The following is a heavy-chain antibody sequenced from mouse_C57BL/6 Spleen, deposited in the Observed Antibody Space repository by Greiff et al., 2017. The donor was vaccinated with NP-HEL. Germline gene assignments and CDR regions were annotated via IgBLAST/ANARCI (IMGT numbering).Heavy chain of an antibody. CDR3: ARGYGSSYSFAY. J-gene: IGHJ3*01. CDR2: IHPNSGST. Sequence: QVQLQPPGAELVKPGASVKLSCKASGYTFTSYWMHWVKQRPGQGLEWIGMIHPNSGSTNYNEKFKSKATLTVDKSSSTAYMQLSSLTSEDSAVYYCARGYGSSYSFAYWGQGTLVTVSA. CDR1: GYTFTSYW. D-gene: IGHD1-1*01. V-gene: IGHV1-64*01.